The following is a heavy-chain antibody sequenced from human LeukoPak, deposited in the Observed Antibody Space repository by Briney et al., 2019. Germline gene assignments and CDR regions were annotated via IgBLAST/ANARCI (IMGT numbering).Heavy chain of an antibody. CDR1: GFTFSSYA. Sequence: GRSLRLSCAASGFTFSSYAMHWVRQAPGKGLEWVAVISYDRSNKYYADSVKGRFTISRDNSKNTLYLQMNSLRAEDTAVYYCARDFGGYYYNRYFDLWGRGTLVTVSS. CDR2: ISYDRSNK. J-gene: IGHJ2*01. V-gene: IGHV3-30-3*01. CDR3: ARDFGGYYYNRYFDL. D-gene: IGHD3-22*01.